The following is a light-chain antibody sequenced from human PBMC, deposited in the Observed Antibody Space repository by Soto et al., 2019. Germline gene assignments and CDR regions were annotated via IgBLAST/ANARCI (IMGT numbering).Light chain of an antibody. J-gene: IGKJ3*01. CDR3: QQYGSSPPFT. Sequence: EIVLTQSPGTLSLSPGERATLSCRASQSVSSSYLAWYQQKPGQAPRLLIYGASARATGIPDRFSGSGSGTDFILTISRLEPEDFAGYYFQQYGSSPPFTCGPGTKVDIK. V-gene: IGKV3-20*01. CDR1: QSVSSSY. CDR2: GAS.